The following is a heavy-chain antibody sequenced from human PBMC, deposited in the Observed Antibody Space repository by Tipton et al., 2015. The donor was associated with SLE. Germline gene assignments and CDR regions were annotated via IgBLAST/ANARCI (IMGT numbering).Heavy chain of an antibody. J-gene: IGHJ3*01. Sequence: GLVKPSETLSLTCAVYGGSFSGYYWTWIRQPPGKGLEWIGEINHSGSTNYNPSLKSRVTISVDTSKNQFSLKLSSVTATDTAVYYCATEGSLNAFDFWGQGTMVTVSS. V-gene: IGHV4-34*01. CDR2: INHSGST. CDR1: GGSFSGYY. CDR3: ATEGSLNAFDF.